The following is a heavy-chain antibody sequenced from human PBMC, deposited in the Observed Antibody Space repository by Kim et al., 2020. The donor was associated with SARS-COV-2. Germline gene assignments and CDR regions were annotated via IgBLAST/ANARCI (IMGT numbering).Heavy chain of an antibody. J-gene: IGHJ6*02. V-gene: IGHV1-69*13. CDR2: IIPIFGTA. CDR3: ARGLNYGSGSYLGPVYYYGMDV. CDR1: GGTFSSYA. Sequence: SVKVSCKASGGTFSSYAISWVRQAPGQGLEWMGGIIPIFGTANYAQKFQGRVTITADESTSTAYMELSSLRSEDTAVYYCARGLNYGSGSYLGPVYYYGMDVWGQGTTVTVSS. D-gene: IGHD3-10*01.